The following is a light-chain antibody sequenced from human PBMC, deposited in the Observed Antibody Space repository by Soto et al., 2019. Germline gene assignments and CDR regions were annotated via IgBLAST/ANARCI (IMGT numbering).Light chain of an antibody. V-gene: IGKV1-39*01. CDR3: QQYSDWPRT. CDR2: AAS. CDR1: QSISSY. Sequence: DIQMTQSPSSLSASVGDRVTITCRASQSISSYLNWYQQKPGKAPKLLIYAASSLQSGVPSRFSGSGSGTDFTLTISSLQSEDFAVYYCQQYSDWPRTFGQGTKVDI. J-gene: IGKJ1*01.